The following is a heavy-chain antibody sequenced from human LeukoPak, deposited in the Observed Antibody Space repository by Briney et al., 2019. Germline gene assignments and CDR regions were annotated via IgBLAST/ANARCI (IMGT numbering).Heavy chain of an antibody. V-gene: IGHV3-74*01. CDR2: IDEDGKTI. CDR1: GFTFNSYW. J-gene: IGHJ5*02. CDR3: VSDLCGGDDQ. D-gene: IGHD3-3*01. Sequence: PGGSLRLSCAASGFTFNSYWMHWVRQAPGEGLVWVSRIDEDGKTIDYADSVKGRSTISRDNAKDTLYLQMSSLRDEDTAVYYCVSDLCGGDDQWGRGTLVTVSS.